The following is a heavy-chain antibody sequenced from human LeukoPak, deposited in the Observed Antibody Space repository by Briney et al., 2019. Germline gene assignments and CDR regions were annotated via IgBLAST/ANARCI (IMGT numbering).Heavy chain of an antibody. J-gene: IGHJ4*02. CDR2: ISAYNGNT. CDR3: ARDIRDIVVVVAATDTQFDY. V-gene: IGHV1-18*04. Sequence: GASVKVSCKASGYTFTSYGISWVRQAPGQGLEWMGWISAYNGNTYYAQKLQGRVTMTTDTSTSTAYMELRSLRSDDTAVYYCARDIRDIVVVVAATDTQFDYWGQGTLVTVSS. D-gene: IGHD2-15*01. CDR1: GYTFTSYG.